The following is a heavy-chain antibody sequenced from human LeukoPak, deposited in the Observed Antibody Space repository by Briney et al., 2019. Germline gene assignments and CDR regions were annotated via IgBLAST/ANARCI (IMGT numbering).Heavy chain of an antibody. CDR3: ARNASYGMDV. CDR1: GYTFTTYG. D-gene: IGHD1-1*01. Sequence: ASVKVSCKASGYTFTTYGISWVRQAPGQGLEWMGWISAYNANTNYARKLQGRLTMTTGTSTSTAYMELRSLRSDDTAVYYCARNASYGMDVWGQGTTVTVSS. V-gene: IGHV1-18*01. J-gene: IGHJ6*02. CDR2: ISAYNANT.